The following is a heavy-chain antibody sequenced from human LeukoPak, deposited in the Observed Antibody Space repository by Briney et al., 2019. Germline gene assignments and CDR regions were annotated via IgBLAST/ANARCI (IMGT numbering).Heavy chain of an antibody. V-gene: IGHV3-7*01. CDR2: INQDGSEK. CDR3: ARGCNGNYCYSYGMDV. CDR1: GFTFSSYW. D-gene: IGHD2/OR15-2a*01. Sequence: GGSLRLSCAASGFTFSSYWMNWVRQAPGKGLEWVANINQDGSEKFYVDSVKGRFTISRDNAKNSLYLQMNSLRAEDTAVYFCARGCNGNYCYSYGMDVWGQGTTVTVSS. J-gene: IGHJ6*02.